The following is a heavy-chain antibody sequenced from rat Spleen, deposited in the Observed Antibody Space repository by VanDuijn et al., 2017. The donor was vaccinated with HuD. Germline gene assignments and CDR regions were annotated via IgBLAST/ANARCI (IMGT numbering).Heavy chain of an antibody. CDR2: ISTGGNT. Sequence: QVQLKESGPGLVQPSETLSLTCTVSGFSLTSYSVSWVRQPSGKGLEWIAAISTGGNTYYNSALRSRLSISRDTSKSQVFLNVNSLQTEDTATYFCIRESLPGYNSHWFVYWGQGTLVTVSS. CDR1: GFSLTSYS. J-gene: IGHJ3*01. CDR3: IRESLPGYNSHWFVY. D-gene: IGHD1-4*01. V-gene: IGHV2-6*01.